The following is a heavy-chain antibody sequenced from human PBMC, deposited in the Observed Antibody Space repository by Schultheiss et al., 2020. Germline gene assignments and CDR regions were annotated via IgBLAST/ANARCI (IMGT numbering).Heavy chain of an antibody. V-gene: IGHV4-59*08. J-gene: IGHJ4*02. Sequence: SETLSLTCTVSGGSISSYYWSWIRQPPGKGLEWIGYIYYSGSTNYNPSLKSRVTISVDTSKNQFSLKLSSVTAADTAVYYCARGTATYYFDYWGQGTLVTVSS. CDR1: GGSISSYY. CDR2: IYYSGST. D-gene: IGHD1-26*01. CDR3: ARGTATYYFDY.